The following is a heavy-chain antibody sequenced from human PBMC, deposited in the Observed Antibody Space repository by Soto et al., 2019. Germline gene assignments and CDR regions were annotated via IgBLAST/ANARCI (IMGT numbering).Heavy chain of an antibody. J-gene: IGHJ6*02. V-gene: IGHV4-31*03. CDR1: GGSISSGGYY. Sequence: PSETLSLTCTVSGGSISSGGYYWSWIRQHPGKGLEWIGYIYYSGSTYYNPSLKSRVTISVDTSKNQFSLKLSSVTAADTAVYYCARDTNGVNYYYGMDVWGQGTKVTVSS. D-gene: IGHD2-8*01. CDR3: ARDTNGVNYYYGMDV. CDR2: IYYSGST.